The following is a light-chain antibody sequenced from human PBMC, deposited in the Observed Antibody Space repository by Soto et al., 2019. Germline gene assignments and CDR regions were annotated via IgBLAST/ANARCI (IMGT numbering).Light chain of an antibody. CDR3: QQYGPSLT. J-gene: IGKJ5*01. V-gene: IGKV3-20*01. Sequence: ESVLTQSQVTLSLSPGERATLSCRASQNIRSSYLAWYQQKPGQAPRLLFYGASSRVTGIPGRLSASGSGADFTLTISRLEPEDFAVYFCQQYGPSLTFGQRTRPEIK. CDR2: GAS. CDR1: QNIRSSY.